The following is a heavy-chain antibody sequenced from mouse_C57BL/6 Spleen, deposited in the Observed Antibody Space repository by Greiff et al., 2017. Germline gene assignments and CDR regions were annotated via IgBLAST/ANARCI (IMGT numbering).Heavy chain of an antibody. CDR1: GYTFTSYW. J-gene: IGHJ1*03. Sequence: QVQLQQPGAELVMPGASVKLSCKASGYTFTSYWMHWVKQRPGQGLEWIGEIDPSDSYTNYNQKFKGKSTLTVDKSSSTAYMQLSSLPSEDSAVYYCARGLGRYFDVWGTGTTVTVSS. V-gene: IGHV1-69*01. CDR2: IDPSDSYT. D-gene: IGHD4-1*01. CDR3: ARGLGRYFDV.